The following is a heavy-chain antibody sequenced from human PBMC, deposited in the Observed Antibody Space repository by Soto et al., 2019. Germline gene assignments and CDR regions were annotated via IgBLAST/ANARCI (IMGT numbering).Heavy chain of an antibody. D-gene: IGHD5-18*01. Sequence: EVQLVESGGGLVKPGGSLRLSCAASGFTFSSYSMNWVRQAPGKGLEWVSSISSSSSYIYYADSVKGRFTISRDNAKNSLYLQMNSLRAEDTAVYYCARGGCGYSYGSTPFDYWGQGTLVTGSS. J-gene: IGHJ4*02. CDR3: ARGGCGYSYGSTPFDY. CDR2: ISSSSSYI. V-gene: IGHV3-21*01. CDR1: GFTFSSYS.